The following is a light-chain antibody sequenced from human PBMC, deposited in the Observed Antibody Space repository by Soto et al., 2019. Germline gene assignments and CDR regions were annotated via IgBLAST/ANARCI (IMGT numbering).Light chain of an antibody. CDR2: GAS. CDR1: QSVSSTY. Sequence: EIVLTQSPGTLSLSPGERATLSCRASQSVSSTYLGWYQQKPGQAPRLLIYGASCRATGIPDRFSGSGSGTDFPLTISRLEPEDFAVYYCQQYGSSPYTFGQGTKLEIK. CDR3: QQYGSSPYT. V-gene: IGKV3-20*01. J-gene: IGKJ2*01.